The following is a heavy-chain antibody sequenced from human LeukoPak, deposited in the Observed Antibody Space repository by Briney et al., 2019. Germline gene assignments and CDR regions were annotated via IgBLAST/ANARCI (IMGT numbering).Heavy chain of an antibody. CDR3: ARDSAYGSGRYFDY. V-gene: IGHV3-48*03. D-gene: IGHD3-10*01. CDR2: ISRSGSNI. J-gene: IGHJ4*02. Sequence: PGGSLRLSCAASGFRFSSSEMNWVRQAPGKGLEWVSYISRSGSNIYYADSVKGRFTISRDNAKNSLYLQMNSLRAEDTAVYYCARDSAYGSGRYFDYWGQGTLVTVSS. CDR1: GFRFSSSE.